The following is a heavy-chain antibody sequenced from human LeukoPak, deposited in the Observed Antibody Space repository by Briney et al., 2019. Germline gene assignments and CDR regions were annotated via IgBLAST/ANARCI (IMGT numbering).Heavy chain of an antibody. Sequence: GGSLRLSCTASEFTFSNYWMTWVRQAPGKGLEWVANIKQDGSERYYVDSVKGRFTISRDNSKNTLYLQMNSLRVEDTAVYYCAREGFIGSFDYWGQGTLVTVSS. D-gene: IGHD2-15*01. CDR2: IKQDGSER. CDR3: AREGFIGSFDY. V-gene: IGHV3-7*01. CDR1: EFTFSNYW. J-gene: IGHJ4*02.